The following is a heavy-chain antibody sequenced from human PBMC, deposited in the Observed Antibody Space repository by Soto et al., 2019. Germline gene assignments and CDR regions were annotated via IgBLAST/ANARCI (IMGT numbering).Heavy chain of an antibody. CDR2: INHSGST. D-gene: IGHD7-27*01. Sequence: SETLSLTCAVYGGSFSGYNWSWIRQPPGKGLEWIGEINHSGSTNYNPSLKSRVIISLDTSKNQFSLKLKSVTAADTAVYYCARGGGLTPNFDYWGQGTLVTVSS. CDR3: ARGGGLTPNFDY. J-gene: IGHJ4*02. V-gene: IGHV4-34*01. CDR1: GGSFSGYN.